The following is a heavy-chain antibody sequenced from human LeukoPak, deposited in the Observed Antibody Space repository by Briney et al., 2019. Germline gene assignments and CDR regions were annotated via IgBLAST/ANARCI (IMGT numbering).Heavy chain of an antibody. CDR1: GGSVSSGGYY. CDR3: ARYEDWYFDL. Sequence: SETLSLTCTVSGGSVSSGGYYWSWIRQPPGKGLEWIGNIYYSGSTNYNPSLKSRVTISVDTSKNQFSLKLSSVTAADTAVYYCARYEDWYFDLWGRGALVTVSS. V-gene: IGHV4-61*08. D-gene: IGHD3-3*01. CDR2: IYYSGST. J-gene: IGHJ2*01.